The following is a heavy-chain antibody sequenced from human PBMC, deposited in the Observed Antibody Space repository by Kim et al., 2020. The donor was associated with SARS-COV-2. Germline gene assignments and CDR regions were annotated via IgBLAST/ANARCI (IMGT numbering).Heavy chain of an antibody. J-gene: IGHJ4*02. CDR3: ARDSGYCSGGSCFSRPDC. Sequence: GGSLRLSCVASGFTFSSYVMHWVRQAPDKGLEWVAVISYDGSTKYYTESVKGRFTISRDNSKETLYLQMKSLRAEDTAVYYCARDSGYCSGGSCFSRPDCWGQGTQVTVSS. V-gene: IGHV3-30-3*01. CDR1: GFTFSSYV. D-gene: IGHD2-15*01. CDR2: ISYDGSTK.